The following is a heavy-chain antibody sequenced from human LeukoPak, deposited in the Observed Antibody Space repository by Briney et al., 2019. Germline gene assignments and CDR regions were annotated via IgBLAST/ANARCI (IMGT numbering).Heavy chain of an antibody. V-gene: IGHV5-51*01. Sequence: GESPKISCXGSGYSFTNYWIGWVRQMPGKGLEWMGIIYPGDSDTRYSPSFPGQVTISADKSISTAYLQWSSLKASDTAMYYCARAYCGGDCYPPGEWFDPWGQGTLVTVSS. J-gene: IGHJ5*02. CDR2: IYPGDSDT. CDR1: GYSFTNYW. CDR3: ARAYCGGDCYPPGEWFDP. D-gene: IGHD2-21*02.